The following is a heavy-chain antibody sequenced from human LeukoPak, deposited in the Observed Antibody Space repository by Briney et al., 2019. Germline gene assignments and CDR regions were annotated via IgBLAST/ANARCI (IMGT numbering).Heavy chain of an antibody. Sequence: GGSLRLSCAVPRFIFSNSWMNWVRQAPGKGLEWVANIKRDGSEKYYVDSVKGRFTISRDNAKNSLSLQMNSLRAEDTAVYYCASSLSGTSNYWGQGTLVTVSS. J-gene: IGHJ4*02. V-gene: IGHV3-7*01. CDR2: IKRDGSEK. D-gene: IGHD1-26*01. CDR3: ASSLSGTSNY. CDR1: RFIFSNSW.